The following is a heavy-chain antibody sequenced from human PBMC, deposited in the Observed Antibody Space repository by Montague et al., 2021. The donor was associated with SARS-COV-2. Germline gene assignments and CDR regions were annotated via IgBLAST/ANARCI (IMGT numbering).Heavy chain of an antibody. CDR1: GGSISSYY. CDR2: IYYSGST. V-gene: IGHV4-59*01. Sequence: SETLSLTCTVSGGSISSYYWSWIRQPPGKGLEWIGYIYYSGSTNYNPSLKSRVTISVDTSKNQFSLKLSSVTAADTAVYYCARDKPDYDFWPGYGMDVWGPGTSYPVSS. D-gene: IGHD3-3*01. J-gene: IGHJ6*02. CDR3: ARDKPDYDFWPGYGMDV.